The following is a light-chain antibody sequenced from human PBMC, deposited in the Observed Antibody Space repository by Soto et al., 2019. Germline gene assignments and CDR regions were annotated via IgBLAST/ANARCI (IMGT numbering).Light chain of an antibody. CDR1: SSDVGGYNY. Sequence: QSALTQPASVSGSPGQSITISCTATSSDVGGYNYVSWYQQHPGKAPKLMIYEVSNRPSGVSNRFSGSKSGNTASLPISGFQAEDEADYYCSSYTSSSTYGFGTGTEV. V-gene: IGLV2-14*01. CDR2: EVS. J-gene: IGLJ1*01. CDR3: SSYTSSSTYG.